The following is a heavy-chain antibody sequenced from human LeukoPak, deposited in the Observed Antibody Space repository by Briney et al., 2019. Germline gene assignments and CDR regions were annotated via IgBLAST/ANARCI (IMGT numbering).Heavy chain of an antibody. Sequence: ASVKVSCKASGYTFTGYYMHWVRQAPGQGLEWMGRINPNSGGTNYAQKFQGRVTMTRDTSISTAYMELSRLRSDDTAVYYCARARRQLGTSQPSNWFDPWGQGTLVTVSS. CDR3: ARARRQLGTSQPSNWFDP. CDR2: INPNSGGT. CDR1: GYTFTGYY. D-gene: IGHD6-13*01. J-gene: IGHJ5*02. V-gene: IGHV1-2*06.